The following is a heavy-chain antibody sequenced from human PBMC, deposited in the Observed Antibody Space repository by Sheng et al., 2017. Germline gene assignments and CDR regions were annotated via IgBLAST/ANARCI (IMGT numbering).Heavy chain of an antibody. CDR2: IVVGSGNT. J-gene: IGHJ3*02. CDR3: AAEVLSPDSSGWSDAFDI. D-gene: IGHD6-19*01. CDR1: GFTFTSSA. V-gene: IGHV1-58*03. Sequence: GPEVKKPGTSVKVSCKASGFTFTSSAVQWVRQARGQRLEWIGWIVVGSGNTNYAQKFQERVTITRDMSTSTAYMELSSLRSEDTAVYYCAAEVLSPDSSGWSDAFDIWGQGTMVTVSS.